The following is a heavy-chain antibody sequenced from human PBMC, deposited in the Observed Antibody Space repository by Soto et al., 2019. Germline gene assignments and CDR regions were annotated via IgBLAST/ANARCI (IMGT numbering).Heavy chain of an antibody. Sequence: QMQLVQSGPEVKKPGTSVKVSCKASGFTFTSSAVQWVRQARGQRLEWIGWIVVGSGNTNYAQKFQERVTITRDMSKSTAYMELSSLGSEDTAVYYCAAKMRAGIDYWGQGTLVTVSS. CDR1: GFTFTSSA. J-gene: IGHJ4*02. CDR3: AAKMRAGIDY. V-gene: IGHV1-58*01. CDR2: IVVGSGNT.